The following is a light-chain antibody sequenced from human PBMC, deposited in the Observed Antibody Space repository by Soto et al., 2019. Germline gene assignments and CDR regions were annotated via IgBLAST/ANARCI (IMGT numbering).Light chain of an antibody. CDR3: SSYTRNTALV. J-gene: IGLJ1*01. CDR2: EVT. CDR1: SIDIGPYDY. V-gene: IGLV2-14*01. Sequence: QAVQTQPASVSGSPGQSITISCTGTSIDIGPYDYVSWYQQHPGKAPKLMIYEVTNRPSGVSHRFSGSKSGSTASLTISGLQAEDEADYYCSSYTRNTALVFGPGTKVTVL.